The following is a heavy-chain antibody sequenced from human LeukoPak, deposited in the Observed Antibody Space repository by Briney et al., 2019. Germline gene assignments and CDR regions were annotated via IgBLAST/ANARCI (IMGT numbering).Heavy chain of an antibody. Sequence: GGSLRLSCSASGFNFNNYAMNWVRQAPGKGLEYVSAISRNGGSTYYADSVKGRCTISRDNSKNTLYLQMSSLRAEDTAVYYCGLAAYYYDSSGSDDAFDIWGQGTMVIVSS. CDR3: GLAAYYYDSSGSDDAFDI. CDR1: GFNFNNYA. J-gene: IGHJ3*02. CDR2: ISRNGGST. D-gene: IGHD3-22*01. V-gene: IGHV3-64D*08.